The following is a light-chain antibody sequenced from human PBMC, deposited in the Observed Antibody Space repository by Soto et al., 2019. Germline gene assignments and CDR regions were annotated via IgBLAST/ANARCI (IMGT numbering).Light chain of an antibody. CDR1: SSDVGSYNL. Sequence: QSVLTQPASVSGSPGQSITISCTGTSSDVGSYNLVSWYQQHPGKAPKLMIYEVSKRPSGVSNRFSGSKSGNTASLTISGLQAEDEADYYCRSYPRSSTSSVFGTGTKSTVL. CDR3: RSYPRSSTSSV. CDR2: EVS. V-gene: IGLV2-23*02. J-gene: IGLJ1*01.